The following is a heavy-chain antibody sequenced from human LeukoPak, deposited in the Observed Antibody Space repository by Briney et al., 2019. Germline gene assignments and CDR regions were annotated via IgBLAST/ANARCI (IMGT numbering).Heavy chain of an antibody. V-gene: IGHV3-21*04. D-gene: IGHD1-26*01. J-gene: IGHJ4*02. Sequence: PGGSLRLSCAASGFTFSSYSMNWVRQAPGKGLEWVSSISSSSSYIYYADSVKGRFTISKDNSKNTLYLQMNSLRAEDTAVYYCARVGGSSYNYWGQGTLVTVSS. CDR1: GFTFSSYS. CDR3: ARVGGSSYNY. CDR2: ISSSSSYI.